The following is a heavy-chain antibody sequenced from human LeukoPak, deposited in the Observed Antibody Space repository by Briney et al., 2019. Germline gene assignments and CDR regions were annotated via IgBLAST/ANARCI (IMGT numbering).Heavy chain of an antibody. D-gene: IGHD3-9*01. J-gene: IGHJ4*02. V-gene: IGHV3-30-3*02. CDR2: ISYDGSNK. CDR3: AKNEYYEILTGGLDY. CDR1: GFTFSSYA. Sequence: GGSLRLSCAASGFTFSSYAMHWVRQAPGKGLEWVAVISYDGSNKYYADSVKSRFTISRDNSNNTLYLQMNSLRAEDTAVYYCAKNEYYEILTGGLDYWGQGTLVTVSS.